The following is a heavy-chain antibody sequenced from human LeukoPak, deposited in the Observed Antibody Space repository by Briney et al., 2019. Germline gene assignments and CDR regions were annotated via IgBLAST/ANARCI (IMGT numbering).Heavy chain of an antibody. CDR3: ARDGISYGIDY. V-gene: IGHV4-59*06. D-gene: IGHD5-18*01. CDR2: IYYSGTT. J-gene: IGHJ4*02. Sequence: SETLSLTCTVSGGSISSYYWSWIRQPAGKGLEWIGYIYYSGTTYYNPSLKSRVTISVDTSENQFSLKLTSVTAADTAVYYCARDGISYGIDYWGQGTLVTVSS. CDR1: GGSISSYY.